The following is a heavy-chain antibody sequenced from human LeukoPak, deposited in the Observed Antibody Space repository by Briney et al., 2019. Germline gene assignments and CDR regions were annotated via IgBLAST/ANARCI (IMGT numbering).Heavy chain of an antibody. Sequence: GASVKVSCKASGYTFTRYGISWVRQAPGQGLEWMGWISDYNGNTNYAQKLQGRVTMTTDTSTSTAYMEQRSLRSDDTVVYYCARDIKDIVVVPAAIWEGGFDYWGQGTRVTVSS. CDR2: ISDYNGNT. J-gene: IGHJ4*02. CDR1: GYTFTRYG. CDR3: ARDIKDIVVVPAAIWEGGFDY. V-gene: IGHV1-18*01. D-gene: IGHD2-2*02.